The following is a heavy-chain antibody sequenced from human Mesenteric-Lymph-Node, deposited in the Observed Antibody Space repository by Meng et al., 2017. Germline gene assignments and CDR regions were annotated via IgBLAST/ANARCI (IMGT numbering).Heavy chain of an antibody. V-gene: IGHV3-20*04. J-gene: IGHJ4*02. Sequence: GESLKISCAASGFTFDDYGMSWVRQAPGKGLEWVSGINWNGGSTGYADSVKGRFTISRDNAKNSLYLQMNSLRAEDTALYYCARSSQYCSGASCYTPSDYWGQGTLVTVSS. CDR2: INWNGGST. D-gene: IGHD2-2*02. CDR3: ARSSQYCSGASCYTPSDY. CDR1: GFTFDDYG.